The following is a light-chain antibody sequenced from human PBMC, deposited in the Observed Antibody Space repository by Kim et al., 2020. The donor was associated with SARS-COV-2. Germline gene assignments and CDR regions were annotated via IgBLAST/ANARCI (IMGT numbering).Light chain of an antibody. CDR1: SLRSYY. CDR2: GKS. CDR3: NSRDSSGNNVV. V-gene: IGLV3-19*01. Sequence: SSELTQDPAVSVALGQTVRITCQGDSLRSYYASWYQQKPGQAPVLVIYGKSNRPSGIPDRFSGSSSGNTASLTITGAQAEDEADYYCNSRDSSGNNVVFG. J-gene: IGLJ2*01.